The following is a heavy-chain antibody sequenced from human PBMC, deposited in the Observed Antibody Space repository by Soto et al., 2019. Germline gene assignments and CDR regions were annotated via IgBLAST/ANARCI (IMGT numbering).Heavy chain of an antibody. D-gene: IGHD6-6*01. J-gene: IGHJ3*02. CDR1: GYTFRNYG. V-gene: IGHV1-18*01. CDR2: ISAYNGDT. CDR3: ARDGLKFVPNSDNFEI. Sequence: QVQLLQSGPELMKPGASVKISCKASGYTFRNYGINWVRQAPGQGLEWMGWISAYNGDTNYAHNFQGRVTMATDTPTSTAYMELRSLKSDDTSVYYFARDGLKFVPNSDNFEIWGQGTTVTVSS.